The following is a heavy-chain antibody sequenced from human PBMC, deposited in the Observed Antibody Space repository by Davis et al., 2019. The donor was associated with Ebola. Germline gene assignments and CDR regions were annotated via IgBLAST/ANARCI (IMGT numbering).Heavy chain of an antibody. CDR1: GFTFDDYA. J-gene: IGHJ6*02. Sequence: GESLKISCAASGFTFDDYAMHWVRQAPGKGLEWVSYISSSSSTIYYADSVKGRFTISRDNAKNSLYLQMNSLRDEDTAVYYCARDHYDSSGYGFDIWGQGTTVAVSS. CDR2: ISSSSSTI. D-gene: IGHD3-22*01. V-gene: IGHV3-48*02. CDR3: ARDHYDSSGYGFDI.